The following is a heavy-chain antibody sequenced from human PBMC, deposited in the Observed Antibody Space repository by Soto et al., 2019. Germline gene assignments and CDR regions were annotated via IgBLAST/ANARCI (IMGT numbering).Heavy chain of an antibody. V-gene: IGHV3-23*01. D-gene: IGHD2-8*01. J-gene: IGHJ4*02. CDR1: GFSFGTYA. CDR2: ISGGIGST. CDR3: ASRSATVLSLTY. Sequence: LRLSCAASGFSFGTYAMTWVRQVPGKGLEWVSTISGGIGSTFYADSVKGRFTISRDNSKNTLYLQMNSLRAEDTAVYYCASRSATVLSLTYWGPGTQVTSPQ.